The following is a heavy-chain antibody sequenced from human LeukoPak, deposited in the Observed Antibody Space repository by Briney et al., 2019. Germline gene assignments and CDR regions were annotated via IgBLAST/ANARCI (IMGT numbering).Heavy chain of an antibody. V-gene: IGHV1-2*04. CDR1: GYTFTGYY. Sequence: ASVKVSCKASGYTFTGYYMHWVRQAPGQGLEWMGWINPNSGGTNYAQKFQGWVTMTRDTSISTAYMELSRLRSDDTAVYYCARGKYGSGSYYFDYWGQRTLVTVSS. CDR3: ARGKYGSGSYYFDY. CDR2: INPNSGGT. D-gene: IGHD3-10*01. J-gene: IGHJ4*02.